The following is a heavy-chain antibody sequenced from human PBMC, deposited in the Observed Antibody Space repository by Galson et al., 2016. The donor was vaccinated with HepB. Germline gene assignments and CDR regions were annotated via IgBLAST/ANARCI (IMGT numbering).Heavy chain of an antibody. Sequence: TLSLTCTVSGGALSIGTYYWSWIRQPAGKALEWIGRVYASGSSHYNPPLQSRVTMSVDTSTSQFYLSLTSVTAADTAVYSCVRTVAVPDFYFDYWGQGTLVPVSS. D-gene: IGHD6-19*01. V-gene: IGHV4-61*02. CDR2: VYASGSS. J-gene: IGHJ4*02. CDR1: GGALSIGTYY. CDR3: VRTVAVPDFYFDY.